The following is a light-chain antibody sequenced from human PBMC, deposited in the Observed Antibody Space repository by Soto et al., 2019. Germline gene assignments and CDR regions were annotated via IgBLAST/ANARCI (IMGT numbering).Light chain of an antibody. Sequence: EIVLTQSPVTLSLSPGDGATRSCRASQSVTNNLAWYQQKPGQAPRLLIYGASTRATGIPARFSGSGSGTEFTLTISSLQSEDFAVYYCQQYNNWPRTFGQGTKVDI. J-gene: IGKJ1*01. CDR2: GAS. CDR3: QQYNNWPRT. CDR1: QSVTNN. V-gene: IGKV3-15*01.